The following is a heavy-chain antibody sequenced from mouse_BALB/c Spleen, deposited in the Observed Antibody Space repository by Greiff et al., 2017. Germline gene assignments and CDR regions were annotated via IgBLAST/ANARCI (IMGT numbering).Heavy chain of an antibody. V-gene: IGHV2-9*02. CDR2: IWAGGST. D-gene: IGHD2-14*01. J-gene: IGHJ3*01. CDR3: ARGEVRFAY. CDR1: GFSLTSYG. Sequence: VKLMESGPGLVAPSQSLSITCTVSGFSLTSYGVHWVRQPPGKGLEWLGVIWAGGSTNYNSALMSRLSISKDNSKSQVFLKMNSLQTDDTAMYYCARGEVRFAYWGQGTLVTVSA.